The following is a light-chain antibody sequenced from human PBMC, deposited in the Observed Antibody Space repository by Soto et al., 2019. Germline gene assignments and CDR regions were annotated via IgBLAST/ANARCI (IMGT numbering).Light chain of an antibody. V-gene: IGLV3-1*01. CDR3: QAWDSRTDLYV. Sequence: SYELTQPPSVSVSPGQTASITCSGDKLGDKYACWYQQKPGQSPVLVIYQDSKRPSGIPERFSGSNSGNTATLTISGTQAMDEADYYCQAWDSRTDLYVFGTGTKLTVL. CDR1: KLGDKY. J-gene: IGLJ1*01. CDR2: QDS.